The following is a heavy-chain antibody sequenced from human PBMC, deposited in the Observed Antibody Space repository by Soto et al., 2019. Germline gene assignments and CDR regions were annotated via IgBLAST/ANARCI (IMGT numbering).Heavy chain of an antibody. CDR1: GGSFSGYY. V-gene: IGHV4-34*01. J-gene: IGHJ4*02. CDR2: INHSGST. D-gene: IGHD4-17*01. CDR3: AREMTTVTTPFDY. Sequence: QVQLQQWGAGLLKPSETLSLTCAVYGGSFSGYYWSWIRQPPGKGLEWIGEINHSGSTNNNPSLKSRVTISVDTSKNQFSLKLSSVTAADTAVYYCAREMTTVTTPFDYWGQGTLVTVSS.